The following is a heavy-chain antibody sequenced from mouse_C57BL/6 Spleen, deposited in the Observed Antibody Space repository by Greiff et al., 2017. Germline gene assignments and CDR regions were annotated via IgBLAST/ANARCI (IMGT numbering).Heavy chain of an antibody. CDR1: GYSFTDYN. V-gene: IGHV1-39*01. J-gene: IGHJ2*01. CDR2: INPNYGTT. CDR3: ARAGLLRRDYFDY. D-gene: IGHD2-3*01. Sequence: VQLQQSGPELVKPGASVKISCKASGYSFTDYNMNWVKPSNGKSLEWIGVINPNYGTTSYNQKFKGKATLTVDQSSSTAYMQLNSLTSDDSAIYDCARAGLLRRDYFDYWGQGTTLTVSS.